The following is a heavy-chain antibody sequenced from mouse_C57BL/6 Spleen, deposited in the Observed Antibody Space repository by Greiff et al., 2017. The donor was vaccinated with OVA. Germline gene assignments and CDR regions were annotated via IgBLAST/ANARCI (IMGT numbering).Heavy chain of an antibody. J-gene: IGHJ1*03. CDR3: ARTPLYYGSSNWYFDV. V-gene: IGHV1-80*01. Sequence: QVQLKESGAELVKPGASVKISCKASGYAFSSYWMNWVKQRPGKGLEWIGQIYPGDGDTNYNGKFKGKATLTADKSSSTAYMQLSSLTSEDSAVYFCARTPLYYGSSNWYFDVWGTGTTVTVSS. D-gene: IGHD1-1*01. CDR1: GYAFSSYW. CDR2: IYPGDGDT.